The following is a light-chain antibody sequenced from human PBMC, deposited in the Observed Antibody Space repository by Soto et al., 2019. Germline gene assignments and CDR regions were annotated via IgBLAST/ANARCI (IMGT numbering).Light chain of an antibody. CDR1: QSISSS. V-gene: IGKV3-11*01. Sequence: EIVLIQSPVTLSLSPGERATLSCRASQSISSSLAWYQQNPGQAPRLLIFDASNRATGIPVRFSGSGSGTEFTLTISSLQPEDFATFYCQQINRYFPFGGWTKVEIK. J-gene: IGKJ4*01. CDR2: DAS. CDR3: QQINRYFP.